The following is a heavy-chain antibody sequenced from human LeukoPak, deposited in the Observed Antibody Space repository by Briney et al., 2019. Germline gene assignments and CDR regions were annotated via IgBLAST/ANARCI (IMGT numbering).Heavy chain of an antibody. J-gene: IGHJ4*02. Sequence: GGSLRLSCAASGFTFSSYAMSWVRQAPGKGLEWVSAIRGSGGSTYYADSVKGRFTISRDNSKNTLYLQMNSLRAEDTAVYYCAKISSAMSSLDYWGQGTLVTVSS. CDR1: GFTFSSYA. V-gene: IGHV3-23*01. D-gene: IGHD3-10*01. CDR3: AKISSAMSSLDY. CDR2: IRGSGGST.